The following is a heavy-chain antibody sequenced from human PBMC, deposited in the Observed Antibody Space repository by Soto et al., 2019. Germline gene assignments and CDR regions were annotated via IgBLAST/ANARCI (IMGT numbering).Heavy chain of an antibody. Sequence: SVKVSCKASGGTFSSYAISWVRQAPGQGLEWMGGIIPIFGTANYAQKFQGRVTITADESTSTAYMELSSLRSEDTAVYYCARDMAVSGSYPGVDWFDPWGQGTLVTVSS. CDR1: GGTFSSYA. CDR3: ARDMAVSGSYPGVDWFDP. V-gene: IGHV1-69*13. CDR2: IIPIFGTA. D-gene: IGHD1-26*01. J-gene: IGHJ5*02.